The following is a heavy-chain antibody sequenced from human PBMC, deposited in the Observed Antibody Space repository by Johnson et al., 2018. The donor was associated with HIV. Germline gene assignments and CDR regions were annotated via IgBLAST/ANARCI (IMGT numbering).Heavy chain of an antibody. D-gene: IGHD6-13*01. CDR1: GFTFSSSW. J-gene: IGHJ3*02. V-gene: IGHV3-NL1*01. CDR3: ASKAAGTMHAFDI. Sequence: VQLVESGGGLVKPGGSLRLSCAASGFTFSSSWMHWVCQAPEKGLEWVSGINWNGGSTGYAASVKGRFTISRDNSKNTLYLQMNSLRAEDTAVYYCASKAAGTMHAFDIWGQGTMVTVSS. CDR2: INWNGGST.